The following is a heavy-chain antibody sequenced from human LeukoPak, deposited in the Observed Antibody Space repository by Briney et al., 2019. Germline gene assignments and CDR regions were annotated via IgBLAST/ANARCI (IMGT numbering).Heavy chain of an antibody. Sequence: GGSLRLSCAASGFKFSSYSMKWVRQAPGKGLEWVSFISSSSSYIYYADSVKGRFTISRDNAKNSLYLQMNSLRAEDTAVYYCARGTMFPYYFDYWGQGTLVTVSS. V-gene: IGHV3-21*01. CDR3: ARGTMFPYYFDY. J-gene: IGHJ4*02. D-gene: IGHD3-10*02. CDR2: ISSSSSYI. CDR1: GFKFSSYS.